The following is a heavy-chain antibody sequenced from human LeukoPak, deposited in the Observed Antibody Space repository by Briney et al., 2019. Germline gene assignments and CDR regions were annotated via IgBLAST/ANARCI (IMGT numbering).Heavy chain of an antibody. CDR2: INPGGGST. V-gene: IGHV1-46*01. D-gene: IGHD3-22*01. Sequence: ASVKVSCKASGYTFTSYYMHWVRQAPGQGLEWMGIINPGGGSTSYAQKFQGRVTITADESTSTAYMELSSLRSEDTAVYYCARAYYYDSSGSHPVDPWGQGTLVTVSS. CDR1: GYTFTSYY. J-gene: IGHJ5*02. CDR3: ARAYYYDSSGSHPVDP.